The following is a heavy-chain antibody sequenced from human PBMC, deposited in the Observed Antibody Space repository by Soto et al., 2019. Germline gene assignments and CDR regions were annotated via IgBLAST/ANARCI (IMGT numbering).Heavy chain of an antibody. V-gene: IGHV3-9*01. D-gene: IGHD1-26*01. CDR1: GFTFDDYA. Sequence: GGSLRLSCAASGFTFDDYAMHWVRQAPGKGLEWVSGISWNSGSIGYADSVKGRFTISRDNAKNSLYLQMNSLRAEGTALYYCARDLFSVIVSYSDPHYFDSWGKGTLVTVSS. CDR3: ARDLFSVIVSYSDPHYFDS. CDR2: ISWNSGSI. J-gene: IGHJ4*02.